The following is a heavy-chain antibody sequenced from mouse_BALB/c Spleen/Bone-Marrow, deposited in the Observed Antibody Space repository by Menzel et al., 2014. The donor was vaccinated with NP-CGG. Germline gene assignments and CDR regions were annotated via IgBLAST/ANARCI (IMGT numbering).Heavy chain of an antibody. CDR1: CFKIKNTY. D-gene: IGHD1-1*01. V-gene: IGHV14-3*02. Sequence: EGQAPQSGGELVKPGGPIKLSCTAFCFKIKNTYMHWGEQRPEKGLEWVGRIDPANGNTKYDPKFQGKATITADTSSNTAYLQLSSLTSEDTAVYYCAAYYYGSSYGFAYWGQGTLVTVSA. CDR2: IDPANGNT. J-gene: IGHJ3*01. CDR3: AAYYYGSSYGFAY.